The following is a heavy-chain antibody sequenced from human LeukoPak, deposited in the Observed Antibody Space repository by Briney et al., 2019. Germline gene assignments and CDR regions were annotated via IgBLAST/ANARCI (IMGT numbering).Heavy chain of an antibody. CDR1: GLNFNTYG. CDR3: AKDRETSVVGGPSDY. D-gene: IGHD2-21*01. J-gene: IGHJ4*02. Sequence: PGGSLRLSCSASGLNFNTYGMHWVREAPGKGLEWVALIRHDGSDKYFADSAKGRFTVSRDNSKNTVYLQMSSLRTEDTAVYYCAKDRETSVVGGPSDYWGQGTLVTVSS. V-gene: IGHV3-30*02. CDR2: IRHDGSDK.